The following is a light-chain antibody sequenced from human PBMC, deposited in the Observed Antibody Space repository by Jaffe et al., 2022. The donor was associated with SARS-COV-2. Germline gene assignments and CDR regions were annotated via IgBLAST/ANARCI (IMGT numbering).Light chain of an antibody. J-gene: IGLJ2*01. Sequence: QSALTQLASVSGSPGQSISISCTGTSSDIGRYNYVSWYQHHPGKAPKLIIYDVTARPSGISDRFSGSKSGSTASLTISGLQAEDEADYYCSSFTTSITWIFGGGTKLTVL. CDR2: DVT. CDR1: SSDIGRYNY. V-gene: IGLV2-14*03. CDR3: SSFTTSITWI.